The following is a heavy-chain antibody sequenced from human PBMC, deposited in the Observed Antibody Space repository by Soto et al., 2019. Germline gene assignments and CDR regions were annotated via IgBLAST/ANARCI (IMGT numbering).Heavy chain of an antibody. J-gene: IGHJ5*02. CDR3: ARRGASNWVDP. CDR1: GGSISSSSYY. CDR2: IYYSGST. Sequence: SETLSLTCTVSGGSISSSSYYWGWIRQPPGKGLEWIGSIYYSGSTYYNPSLKSRVTISVDTSKNQFSLKLSSVTAADTAVYYCARRGASNWVDPWGQGTLVTVSS. V-gene: IGHV4-39*01. D-gene: IGHD1-26*01.